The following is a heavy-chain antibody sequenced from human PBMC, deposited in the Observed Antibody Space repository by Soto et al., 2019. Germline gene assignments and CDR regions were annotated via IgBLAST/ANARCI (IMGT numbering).Heavy chain of an antibody. J-gene: IGHJ4*02. D-gene: IGHD2-2*01. CDR2: IYYSGST. CDR3: ARSEERDCSSTSCYGLYFDY. CDR1: GGSISSGDYY. Sequence: SETLSLTCTVSGGSISSGDYYWSWIRQPPGKGLEWIGYIYYSGSTYYNPSLKSRVTISVDTSKNQFSLKLSSVTAADTAVYYCARSEERDCSSTSCYGLYFDYSGQGTLLT. V-gene: IGHV4-30-4*01.